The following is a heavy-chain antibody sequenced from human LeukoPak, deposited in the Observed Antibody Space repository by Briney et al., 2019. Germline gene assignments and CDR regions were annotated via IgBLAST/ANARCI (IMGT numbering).Heavy chain of an antibody. CDR3: ARGPYYDFWSGYFDY. J-gene: IGHJ4*02. CDR1: GFAFSNYN. Sequence: GGSLRLSCAASGFAFSNYNMNWVRQAPGKGLEWVSYISSSSHSIYYADSVKGRFTISRDNAKNSLYLQMNSLRAEDTAVYYCARGPYYDFWSGYFDYWGQGTLVTVSS. V-gene: IGHV3-48*01. D-gene: IGHD3-3*01. CDR2: ISSSSHSI.